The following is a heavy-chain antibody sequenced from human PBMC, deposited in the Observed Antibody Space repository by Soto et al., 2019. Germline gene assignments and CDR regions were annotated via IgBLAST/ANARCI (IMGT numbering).Heavy chain of an antibody. V-gene: IGHV4-39*01. Sequence: SETLSLTCIVSGGSIISSSYYWGWLRQPPGKGLEWIGTIHYSGSTYYNPSLESRVTISVDTSKNQFSLKLRSVTAADTAVYYCARPAEGSWGNGTLVTVSS. CDR1: GGSIISSSYY. CDR3: ARPAEGS. J-gene: IGHJ5*01. CDR2: IHYSGST.